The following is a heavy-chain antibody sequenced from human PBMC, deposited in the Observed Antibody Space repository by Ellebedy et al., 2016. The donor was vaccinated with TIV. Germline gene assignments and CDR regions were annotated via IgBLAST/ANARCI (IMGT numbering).Heavy chain of an antibody. CDR1: GFVFSSYA. D-gene: IGHD3-9*01. CDR2: ISYDGSKT. Sequence: PGGSLRLSCAASGFVFSSYAMHWVRQAPGKGLEWVAEISYDGSKTDYSDSVRGRLTISRDKTKNTLYLQMNGLRPTDTAVYYCARGYDLVTGIDYWGQGTLVTVSS. CDR3: ARGYDLVTGIDY. V-gene: IGHV3-30-3*01. J-gene: IGHJ4*02.